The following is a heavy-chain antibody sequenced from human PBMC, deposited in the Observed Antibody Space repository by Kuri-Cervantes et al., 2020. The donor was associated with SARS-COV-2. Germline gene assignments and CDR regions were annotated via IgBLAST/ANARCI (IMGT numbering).Heavy chain of an antibody. J-gene: IGHJ4*02. CDR1: GYTFTSYD. CDR3: ARGIPRYSGSYRPRYFDY. D-gene: IGHD1-26*01. Sequence: ASVKVSCKASGYTFTSYDINWVRQATGQGLEWMGWMNPNSGNTGYAQKFQGRVTMTRNTSISTAYMELSSLRSEDTAVYYCARGIPRYSGSYRPRYFDYWGQGTLVTVSS. V-gene: IGHV1-8*02. CDR2: MNPNSGNT.